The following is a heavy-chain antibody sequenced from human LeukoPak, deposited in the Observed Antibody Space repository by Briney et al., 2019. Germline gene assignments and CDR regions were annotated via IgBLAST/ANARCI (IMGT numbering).Heavy chain of an antibody. V-gene: IGHV4-59*01. J-gene: IGHJ4*02. CDR1: GGSISSYY. CDR3: ARAGSSAYLIDY. CDR2: IYYSGST. Sequence: PSEILSLTCTVSGGSISSYYWSWIRQPPGKGLEWIGYIYYSGSTNYNPSLKSRVTISVDTSKNQFSLKLTSVTAADTAVYYCARAGSSAYLIDYWGQGALVTVSS. D-gene: IGHD3-22*01.